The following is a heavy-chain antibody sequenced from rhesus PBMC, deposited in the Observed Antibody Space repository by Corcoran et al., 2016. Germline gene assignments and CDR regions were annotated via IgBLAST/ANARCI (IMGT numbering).Heavy chain of an antibody. CDR1: GGSISSNY. V-gene: IGHV4-173*01. CDR3: ARWRWGVWNYFDY. Sequence: QLQLQESGPGLVKPSETLSLTCAVSGGSISSNYWSGIRQPPGKGLEWIGRISGSGGIPDYNPSLKTRVTISTVTSKNQFSLKLSSVTSADTAVYYCARWRWGVWNYFDYWGQGVLVTVSS. D-gene: IGHD2-39*01. CDR2: ISGSGGIP. J-gene: IGHJ4*01.